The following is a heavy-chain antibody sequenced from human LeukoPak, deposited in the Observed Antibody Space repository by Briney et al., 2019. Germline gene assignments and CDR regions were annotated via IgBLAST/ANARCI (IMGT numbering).Heavy chain of an antibody. V-gene: IGHV4-4*02. CDR1: GGSISSTNW. Sequence: PSGTLSLTCGVSGGSISSTNWWTWVRQPPGEGLEWIGEVHLSGRTNYNPSLESRVTMSVDMSENHISLKLTSVTAADTAVYYCAREGAPYRPPYYSGQGTLVTVSS. J-gene: IGHJ4*02. CDR2: VHLSGRT. CDR3: AREGAPYRPPYY.